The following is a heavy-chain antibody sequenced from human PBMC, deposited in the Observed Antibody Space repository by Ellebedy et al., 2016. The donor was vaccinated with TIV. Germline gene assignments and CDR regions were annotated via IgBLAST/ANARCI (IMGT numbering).Heavy chain of an antibody. Sequence: MPSETLSLTCTVSGGSFSSTSYSWRLTRQPPGKGLEWIGTSYYTGSAYYNLSLKIRVTMSADSSKYQFSLRLSSVTAADTAVYYCARLGVYYASGTYALVFDYWGHGALVTVSS. V-gene: IGHV4-39*01. CDR1: GGSFSSTSYS. CDR2: SYYTGSA. D-gene: IGHD3-10*01. J-gene: IGHJ4*01. CDR3: ARLGVYYASGTYALVFDY.